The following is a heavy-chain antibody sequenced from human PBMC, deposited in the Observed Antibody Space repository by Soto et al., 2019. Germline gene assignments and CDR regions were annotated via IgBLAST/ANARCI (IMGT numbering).Heavy chain of an antibody. J-gene: IGHJ6*03. CDR2: IDWDDDK. D-gene: IGHD6-13*01. CDR3: ARVIAAAGIDYYYMDV. CDR1: GFSLSTSGMC. Sequence: GSGPTLVNPTQTLTLTCTFSGFSLSTSGMCVSWIRQPPGKALEWLARIDWDDDKYYSTSLKTRLTISKDTSKNQVVLTMTNMDPVDTATYYCARVIAAAGIDYYYMDVWGKGTKVTVSS. V-gene: IGHV2-70*11.